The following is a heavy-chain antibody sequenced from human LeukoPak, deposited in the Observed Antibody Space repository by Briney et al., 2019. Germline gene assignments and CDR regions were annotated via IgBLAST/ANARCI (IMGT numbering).Heavy chain of an antibody. J-gene: IGHJ4*02. V-gene: IGHV4-34*01. CDR1: GGSFSGYY. D-gene: IGHD3-3*01. Sequence: PSETLSLTCAVYGGSFSGYYWSWIRQPPGKGLEWIGEINHSGSTNYNPSLKSRVTISVDTSKNQFSLKLSSVTAADTAVYYCVRSRIFGVVGFDYWGQGTLATVSS. CDR3: VRSRIFGVVGFDY. CDR2: INHSGST.